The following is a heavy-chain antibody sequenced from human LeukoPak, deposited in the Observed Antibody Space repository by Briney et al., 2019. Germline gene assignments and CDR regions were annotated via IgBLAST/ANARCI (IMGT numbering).Heavy chain of an antibody. CDR2: ISAYNGNT. V-gene: IGHV1-18*01. D-gene: IGHD3-3*01. CDR3: ARWKYYDFWSGSSFYYYMDV. CDR1: GYTFTSCG. J-gene: IGHJ6*03. Sequence: ASVKVSCKASGYTFTSCGISWVRQAPGQGLEWMGCISAYNGNTNYAQKLQGRVTMTTDTSTSTAYMELRSLRSDDTAVYYCARWKYYDFWSGSSFYYYMDVWGKGTTVTVSS.